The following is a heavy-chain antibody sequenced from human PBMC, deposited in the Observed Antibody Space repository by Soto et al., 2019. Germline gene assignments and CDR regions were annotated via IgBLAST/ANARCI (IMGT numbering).Heavy chain of an antibody. J-gene: IGHJ6*04. V-gene: IGHV1-18*01. D-gene: IGHD3-3*01. CDR3: ARDHLNTIFGVVIIPLDV. CDR2: ISAYNGNT. Sequence: ASVKVSCKASGYTFTSYGISWVRQAPGQGLEWMGWISAYNGNTNYAQKLQGRVTMTTDTSTSTAYMELRSLRSDDTAVYYCARDHLNTIFGVVIIPLDVWGKGTTVTVSS. CDR1: GYTFTSYG.